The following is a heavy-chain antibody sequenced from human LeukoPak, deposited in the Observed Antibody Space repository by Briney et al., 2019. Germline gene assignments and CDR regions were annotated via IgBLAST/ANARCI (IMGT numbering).Heavy chain of an antibody. J-gene: IGHJ4*02. D-gene: IGHD6-13*01. CDR3: ARWVDY. CDR2: ITSSGGTI. V-gene: IGHV3-48*03. Sequence: GGSLGLSCAASGFTFTNYEMNWFRQAPGKGLEWVSYITSSGGTIYYADSVKGRFTISRDNAKKSLYLQMNSLRAVDTAVYYCARWVDYWGQGTLVTVSS. CDR1: GFTFTNYE.